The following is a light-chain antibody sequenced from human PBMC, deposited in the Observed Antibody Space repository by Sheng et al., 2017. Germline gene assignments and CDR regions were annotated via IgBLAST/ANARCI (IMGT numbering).Light chain of an antibody. J-gene: IGLJ1*01. CDR2: EVT. V-gene: IGLV2-8*01. CDR1: SSDIGGYNY. Sequence: QSALTQPPSASGSPGQSVTISCAGTSSDIGGYNYVSWYQQHPGKAPKLIIYEVTKRPSGVPDRFFGSKSGNTASLTVSGLQAEDEADYYCSSYAGSNNYVFGTGTKVTVL. CDR3: SSYAGSNNYV.